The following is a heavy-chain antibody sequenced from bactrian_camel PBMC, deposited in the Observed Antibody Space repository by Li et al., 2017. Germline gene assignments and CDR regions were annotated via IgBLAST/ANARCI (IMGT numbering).Heavy chain of an antibody. J-gene: IGHJ4*01. D-gene: IGHD4*01. CDR2: ISSEGSRT. CDR3: AAELWGCAMTGMASYEYNY. CDR1: GFTFSKYD. Sequence: VQLVESGGGLDQPGGSLKLSCAVSGFTFSKYDMSWVRQAPGKGLEWVSSISSEGSRTNYADSVKGRFTISRDNAKNTVYLQMNSLKPEDTGMYYCAAELWGCAMTGMASYEYNYWGQGTQVTVS. V-gene: IGHV3S40*01.